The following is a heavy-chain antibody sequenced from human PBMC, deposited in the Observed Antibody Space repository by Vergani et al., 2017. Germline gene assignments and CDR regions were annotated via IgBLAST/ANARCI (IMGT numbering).Heavy chain of an antibody. CDR2: IDRNSATKYPV. CDR3: AKDNDYDADGPFDL. D-gene: IGHD3-16*01. CDR1: GFLFQDFA. J-gene: IGHJ2*01. Sequence: EVQLLEAGGGLVQPGGSLRLSCAASGFLFQDFAFHWVRQVSGRGLEWVSVIDRNSATKYPVKYGNSMEGRFIISRDNAKKAVFLQMNNLRHEDTALYFFAKDNDYDADGPFDLWGRGTLVTVSS. V-gene: IGHV3-9*01.